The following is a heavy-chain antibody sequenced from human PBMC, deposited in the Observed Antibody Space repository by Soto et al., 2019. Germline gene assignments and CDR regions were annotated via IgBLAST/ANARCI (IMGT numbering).Heavy chain of an antibody. CDR2: IYYSGST. CDR1: GGSIISSSYY. V-gene: IGHV4-39*01. D-gene: IGHD2-15*01. CDR3: ARPSPRYCSGGSCLEFPDAFDI. Sequence: SETLSLTCTVSGGSIISSSYYWGWIRQHPGKGLEWIGSIYYSGSTYYNPSLKSRVTISVDTSKNQFSLKLSSVTAADTAVYYCARPSPRYCSGGSCLEFPDAFDIWGQGTMVT. J-gene: IGHJ3*02.